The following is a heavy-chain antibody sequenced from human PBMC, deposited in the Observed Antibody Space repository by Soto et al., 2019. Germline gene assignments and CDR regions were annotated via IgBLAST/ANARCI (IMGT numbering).Heavy chain of an antibody. CDR3: ARGIAMAGNWFDP. CDR1: GGSIISGGYY. CDR2: IYYSGST. J-gene: IGHJ5*02. V-gene: IGHV4-31*03. Sequence: SETLSLTCTVSGGSIISGGYYYNWIRQHPGTGLEWIGYIYYSGSTYYNPSLKSRVTISVDTSKNQFSLKLSSVTAADTAVYYCARGIAMAGNWFDPWGQGTLVTVSS. D-gene: IGHD6-19*01.